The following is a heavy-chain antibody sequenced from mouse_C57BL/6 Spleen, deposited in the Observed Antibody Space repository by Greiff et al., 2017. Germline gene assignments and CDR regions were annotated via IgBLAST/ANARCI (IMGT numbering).Heavy chain of an antibody. CDR3: ARSREFYYGNYDARDY. D-gene: IGHD2-1*01. J-gene: IGHJ4*01. CDR2: IYPGDGDT. Sequence: QVQLQQSGPELVKPGAPVKISCKASGYAFSSSWMNWVKQRPGKGLEWIGRIYPGDGDTNYNGKFKGKATLTADKSSSTAYMQLSSLTSEDSAVYFCARSREFYYGNYDARDYWGQGTSVTVSS. V-gene: IGHV1-82*01. CDR1: GYAFSSSW.